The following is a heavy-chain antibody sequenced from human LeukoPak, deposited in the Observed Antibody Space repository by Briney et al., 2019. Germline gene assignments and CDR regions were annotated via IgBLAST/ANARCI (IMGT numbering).Heavy chain of an antibody. Sequence: GGSLRLSCAAPGFTFSSYSMNWVRQAPGKGLEWVSYISSSSSTIYYADSVKGRFTISRDNAKNSLYLQMNSLRAEDTAVYYCARTIMVYYYYMDVWGKGTTVTVSS. CDR2: ISSSSSTI. CDR3: ARTIMVYYYYMDV. J-gene: IGHJ6*03. D-gene: IGHD4/OR15-4a*01. V-gene: IGHV3-48*04. CDR1: GFTFSSYS.